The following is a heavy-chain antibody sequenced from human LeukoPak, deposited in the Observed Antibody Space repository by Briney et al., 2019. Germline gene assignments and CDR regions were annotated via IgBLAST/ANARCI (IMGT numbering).Heavy chain of an antibody. CDR2: IRYDGSNK. Sequence: PGGSLRLSCAASGFSFSNSDMHWVRQAPGKGLEWVAFIRYDGSNKYYEDSVKGRLTISRDNAKNTLFLRMYSLRPEDTAVYYCVKKIRRNYFYGMDVWGQGTSVTVSS. V-gene: IGHV3-30*02. CDR3: VKKIRRNYFYGMDV. J-gene: IGHJ6*02. CDR1: GFSFSNSD.